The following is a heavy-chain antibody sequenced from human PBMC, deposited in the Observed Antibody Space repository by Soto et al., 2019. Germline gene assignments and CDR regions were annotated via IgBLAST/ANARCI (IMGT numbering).Heavy chain of an antibody. CDR3: ARGYGSGSYYNVGPYFGY. CDR2: INPNSGGT. D-gene: IGHD3-10*01. V-gene: IGHV1-2*04. CDR1: GYTFTGYH. Sequence: ASVKVSCKASGYTFTGYHMHCVRQAPGQGPEWMGWINPNSGGTNYAQKFQGWVTMTKDTYITTAYMVLCGLGSDDTAGYYCARGYGSGSYYNVGPYFGYWGQGTLVTVSS. J-gene: IGHJ4*02.